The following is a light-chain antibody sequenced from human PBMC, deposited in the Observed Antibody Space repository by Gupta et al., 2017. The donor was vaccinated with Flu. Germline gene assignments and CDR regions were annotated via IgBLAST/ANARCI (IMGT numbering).Light chain of an antibody. Sequence: EIVLTQSPGTLSLSPGERATLSCRAGQSVSSSYLAWYQQKPGQAPRLLIYAASSRATGIPDRFSGRGSGTDFTLTISRLEPEDFAVYYCQHYGSSPQTFGQGTKVEIK. V-gene: IGKV3-20*01. CDR1: QSVSSSY. CDR2: AAS. CDR3: QHYGSSPQT. J-gene: IGKJ1*01.